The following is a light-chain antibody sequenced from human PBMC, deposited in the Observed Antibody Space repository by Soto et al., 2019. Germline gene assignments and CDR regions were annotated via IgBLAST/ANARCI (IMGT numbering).Light chain of an antibody. J-gene: IGKJ4*01. CDR3: QQRRNWPLT. V-gene: IGKV3-11*01. CDR2: DAS. CDR1: QSVSSY. Sequence: EIVLTQSPATLSLSPGERATLSCSASQSVSSYLAWYQQKPGQAPRLLIYDASNRATGIPARFSGSGSGTDFTLTISSLEPEDFALYYCQQRRNWPLTFGGGTKVEIK.